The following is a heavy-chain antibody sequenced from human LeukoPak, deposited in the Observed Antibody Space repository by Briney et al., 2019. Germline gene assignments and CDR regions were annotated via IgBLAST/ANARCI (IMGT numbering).Heavy chain of an antibody. D-gene: IGHD2-15*01. J-gene: IGHJ4*02. V-gene: IGHV4-34*01. CDR2: INHSGST. CDR1: VGSFSGCY. CDR3: ARGGWNCSGGSCPGPFDY. Sequence: SVPQSLPCGVYVGSFSGCYWSCIRQPPGRGVEWLGEINHSGSTIFNPPLKGPVPISVDTYKNQFSLKLSSVTAADTAVYYCARGGWNCSGGSCPGPFDYWGQGTLVTVSS.